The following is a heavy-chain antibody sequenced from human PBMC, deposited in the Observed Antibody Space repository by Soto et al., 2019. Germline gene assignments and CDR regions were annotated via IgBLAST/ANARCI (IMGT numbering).Heavy chain of an antibody. V-gene: IGHV1-3*04. CDR3: ARNGVGTYHFDY. J-gene: IGHJ4*02. CDR2: INIGNGDT. D-gene: IGHD1-1*01. CDR1: GYTFTTYA. Sequence: QVQLVQSGAEVKKPGASVKVSCKTSGYTFTTYAMHWVRQAPGQRLEWMGWINIGNGDTKFSQKFQGRVTFTRDTSASTAYMELSSLRSEDTAVDYCARNGVGTYHFDYWGQGTLVTVSS.